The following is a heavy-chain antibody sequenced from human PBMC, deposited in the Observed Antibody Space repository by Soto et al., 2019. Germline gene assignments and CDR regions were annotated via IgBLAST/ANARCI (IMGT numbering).Heavy chain of an antibody. CDR2: VNAGNGNT. CDR1: GYTFTSYA. Sequence: ASLKVSCKASGYTFTSYAMHWVRQAPGQRLEWMGWVNAGNGNTEYSQKFQGRVTITRDTSASTAYMELSSLRSEDTAVYYCARLFLWLGPSDAFDIWGQGTMVTVSS. V-gene: IGHV1-3*01. D-gene: IGHD3-10*01. CDR3: ARLFLWLGPSDAFDI. J-gene: IGHJ3*02.